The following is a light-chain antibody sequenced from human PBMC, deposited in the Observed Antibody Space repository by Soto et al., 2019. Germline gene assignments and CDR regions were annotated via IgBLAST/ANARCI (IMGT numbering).Light chain of an antibody. CDR3: QQYGSSPLT. CDR2: DAS. Sequence: EIVLTQSPGTLSLSPGERATLSCRASQSIGRFLAWYQHKPGQAPRLLIYDASNRATGIPARFSASGSETDFTLTISSLEPEDFAVYYCQQYGSSPLTFGGGTKVDIK. V-gene: IGKV3-20*01. J-gene: IGKJ4*01. CDR1: QSIGRF.